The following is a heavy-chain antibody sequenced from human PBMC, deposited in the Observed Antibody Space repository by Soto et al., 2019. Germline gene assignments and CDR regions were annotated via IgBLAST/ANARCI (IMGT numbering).Heavy chain of an antibody. CDR3: AIRVRSARNDY. D-gene: IGHD3-10*01. V-gene: IGHV1-8*01. CDR2: MNPNSGNT. Sequence: QVQLVQSGAEVRKPGASVKVSCKASGYTFTSYDINWVRQATGQGLEGMGWMNPNSGNTGYAQKFQGRVTMTRNTSIGTAYMELSSLRSEDTAVYYGAIRVRSARNDYWGQGTLVTVSS. J-gene: IGHJ4*02. CDR1: GYTFTSYD.